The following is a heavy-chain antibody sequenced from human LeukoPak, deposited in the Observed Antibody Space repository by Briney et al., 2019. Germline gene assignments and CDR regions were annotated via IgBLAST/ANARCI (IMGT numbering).Heavy chain of an antibody. CDR3: ARTYDFWSGYQVGWFDP. Sequence: SQTLSLTCTVSGGSISSGSYYWSWIRQPAGKGLEWIGRIYTSGSTNYNPSLKSRVTISVGTSKNQFSLKLSSVTAADTAVYYCARTYDFWSGYQVGWFDPWGQGTLVTVSS. CDR1: GGSISSGSYY. CDR2: IYTSGST. J-gene: IGHJ5*02. D-gene: IGHD3-3*01. V-gene: IGHV4-61*02.